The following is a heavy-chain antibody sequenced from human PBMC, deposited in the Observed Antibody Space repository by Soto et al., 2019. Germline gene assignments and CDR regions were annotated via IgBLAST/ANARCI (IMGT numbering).Heavy chain of an antibody. CDR2: LKSKSDGGAT. Sequence: EVQLVQSGGGLVKPGGSVRLSCAASGFTFGDTPMNWVRQAPGKGLEWVGRLKSKSDGGATDLAAAVRGRFTISRDASTKTLNLQMDSLKPEDTAVYYCIAGRNTKAAQPFHYWGQGTLVTVSS. V-gene: IGHV3-15*07. D-gene: IGHD1-1*01. CDR1: GFTFGDTP. CDR3: IAGRNTKAAQPFHY. J-gene: IGHJ4*01.